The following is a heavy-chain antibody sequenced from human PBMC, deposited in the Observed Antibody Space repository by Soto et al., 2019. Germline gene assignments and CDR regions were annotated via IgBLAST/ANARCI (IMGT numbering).Heavy chain of an antibody. J-gene: IGHJ5*02. D-gene: IGHD3-22*01. Sequence: GESLKISCKGSGYSFSSYWIGWVRQMPGKGLEWMGSIYPGNSETRYSPSFQGQVTISADKSISTAYLQWNSLKASDTAIYYCAKRLYSYEPGAFYYLFDPWAQGTLVTVSS. CDR3: AKRLYSYEPGAFYYLFDP. CDR1: GYSFSSYW. V-gene: IGHV5-51*01. CDR2: IYPGNSET.